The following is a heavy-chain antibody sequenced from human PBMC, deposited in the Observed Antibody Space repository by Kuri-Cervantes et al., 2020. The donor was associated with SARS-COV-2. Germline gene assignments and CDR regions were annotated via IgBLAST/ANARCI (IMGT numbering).Heavy chain of an antibody. D-gene: IGHD6-19*01. CDR3: ARHNRIAVAGDVWFDP. J-gene: IGHJ5*02. CDR2: IYHSGST. V-gene: IGHV4-39*01. CDR1: GGSISSSSYY. Sequence: SETLSLTCTASGGSISSSSYYWGWIRQPPGKGLEWIGSIYHSGSTYYNPSLKSRVTISVDTSKNQFSLKLSSVTAADTAVYYCARHNRIAVAGDVWFDPWGQGTLVTVSS.